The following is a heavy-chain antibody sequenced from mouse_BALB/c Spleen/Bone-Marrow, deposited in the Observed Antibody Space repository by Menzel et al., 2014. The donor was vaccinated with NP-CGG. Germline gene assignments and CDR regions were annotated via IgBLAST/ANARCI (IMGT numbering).Heavy chain of an antibody. CDR3: ARYSNFQDAMDS. Sequence: VKLVESGPGLVAPSQSLSISCTVSGFSLTSFGVHWVRQPPGKGLEWLGVIWAGGSTNYNSALMSRLGISKDNSKSQIFLKMNSLQTDDTAMYYCARYSNFQDAMDSWGQRTSVTVSS. CDR1: GFSLTSFG. D-gene: IGHD2-5*01. CDR2: IWAGGST. J-gene: IGHJ4*01. V-gene: IGHV2-9*02.